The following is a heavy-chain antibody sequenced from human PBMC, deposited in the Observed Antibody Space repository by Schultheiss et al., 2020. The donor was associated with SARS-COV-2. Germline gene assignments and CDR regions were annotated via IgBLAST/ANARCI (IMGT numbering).Heavy chain of an antibody. D-gene: IGHD1-1*01. J-gene: IGHJ4*02. V-gene: IGHV4-34*01. Sequence: SETLSLTCAVYGGSFSGYYWSCIRQPPGKGLEWIGEINHSGSTYYNPSLKSRVTISVDTSKNQFSLKLSSVTAADTAVYYCASTRYYFDYWGQGTLVTVSS. CDR3: ASTRYYFDY. CDR2: INHSGST. CDR1: GGSFSGYY.